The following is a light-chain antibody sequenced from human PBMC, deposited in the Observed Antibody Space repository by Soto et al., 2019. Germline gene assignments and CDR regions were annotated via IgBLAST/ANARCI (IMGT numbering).Light chain of an antibody. CDR1: QTISSW. V-gene: IGKV1-5*03. J-gene: IGKJ1*01. CDR2: KAS. Sequence: DIQMTQSPSTLSGSVGDRVSITCRAMQTISSWSAWYQQKPGKAPKLLIYKASTLKSGVPSRFSGSGSGTEFTLTISSLQPDDFATYYCQHYNSYSEEFGQGTKVDIK. CDR3: QHYNSYSEE.